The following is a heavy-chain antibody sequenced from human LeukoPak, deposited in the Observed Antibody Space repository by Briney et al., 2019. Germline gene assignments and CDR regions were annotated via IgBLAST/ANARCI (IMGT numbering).Heavy chain of an antibody. CDR3: AAAHYYGDYRDY. CDR2: IIPIFGTA. Sequence: SVKVSCKASGGTFSSYAISWVRQVPGQGLEWMGGIIPIFGTANYAQKFQGRVTITADESTSTAYMELSSLRSEDTAVYYCAAAHYYGDYRDYWGQGTLVTVSS. D-gene: IGHD3-22*01. CDR1: GGTFSSYA. J-gene: IGHJ4*02. V-gene: IGHV1-69*13.